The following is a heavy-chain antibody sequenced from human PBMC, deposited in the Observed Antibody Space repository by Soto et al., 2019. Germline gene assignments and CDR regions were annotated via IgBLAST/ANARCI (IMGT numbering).Heavy chain of an antibody. J-gene: IGHJ6*02. D-gene: IGHD2-2*01. CDR1: GGSISSSSYY. CDR2: IYYSGST. Sequence: QLQLQESGPGLVKPSETLSLTCTVSGGSISSSSYYWGWIRQPPGKGLEWIGSIYYSGSTYYNPSRRSRVTISVDTSKNQFSLKLSSVTAADTAVYYCARIGAGLYLYGMDVWGQGTTVTVSS. V-gene: IGHV4-39*01. CDR3: ARIGAGLYLYGMDV.